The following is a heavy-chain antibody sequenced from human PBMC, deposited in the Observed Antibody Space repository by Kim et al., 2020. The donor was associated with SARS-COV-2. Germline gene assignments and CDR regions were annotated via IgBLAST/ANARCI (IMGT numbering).Heavy chain of an antibody. CDR1: GGTFSSYA. Sequence: SVKVSCKASGGTFSSYAISWVRQAPGQGLEWMGGIIPIFGTANYAQKFQGRVTITADESTSTAYMELSSLRSEDTAVYYCARGTIAAGTYYYYYGMDVWGQGTTVTVSS. CDR2: IIPIFGTA. V-gene: IGHV1-69*13. J-gene: IGHJ6*02. CDR3: ARGTIAAGTYYYYYGMDV. D-gene: IGHD6-13*01.